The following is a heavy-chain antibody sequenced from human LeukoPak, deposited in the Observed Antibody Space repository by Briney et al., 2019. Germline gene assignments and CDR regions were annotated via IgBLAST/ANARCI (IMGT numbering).Heavy chain of an antibody. CDR2: IISSGSTM. V-gene: IGHV3-48*04. CDR3: ARLRSYGYYYNGMDV. CDR1: GFTFSAYS. Sequence: GGSLRLSCAASGFTFSAYSMNWVRQAPGKGLEWVSHIISSGSTMYYADSVKGRFTVSRDNAKNSLYLQMNSLRAEDTAVYYCARLRSYGYYYNGMDVWGQGTTVTVSS. D-gene: IGHD3-16*01. J-gene: IGHJ6*02.